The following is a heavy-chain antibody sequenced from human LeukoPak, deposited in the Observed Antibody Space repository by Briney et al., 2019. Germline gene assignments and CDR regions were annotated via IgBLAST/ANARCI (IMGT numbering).Heavy chain of an antibody. J-gene: IGHJ6*02. CDR2: IYYSGST. CDR3: ARERGGNSPFDGMDV. Sequence: SQTLSLTCTVSGGSISSGDYYWSWIRQPPGKGLEWIGHIYYSGSTYYNPSLKSRVTISVDTSKNQFSLKLSSVTAADTAVYYCARERGGNSPFDGMDVWGQGTTVTVSS. CDR1: GGSISSGDYY. D-gene: IGHD4-23*01. V-gene: IGHV4-30-4*08.